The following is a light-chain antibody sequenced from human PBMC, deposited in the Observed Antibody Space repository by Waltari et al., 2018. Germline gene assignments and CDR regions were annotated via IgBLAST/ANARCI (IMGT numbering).Light chain of an antibody. CDR2: EAS. J-gene: IGKJ2*01. CDR1: QSIGTW. CDR3: QEYNTYRYT. Sequence: DMQMTQSPSTLSASVGDRVTITCRASQSIGTWLACDQQKPGKAPKLLIYEASSLESGVPSRFSGSGSGTEFTLTISSLQPDDFATYYCQEYNTYRYTFGQGTKLEIK. V-gene: IGKV1-5*03.